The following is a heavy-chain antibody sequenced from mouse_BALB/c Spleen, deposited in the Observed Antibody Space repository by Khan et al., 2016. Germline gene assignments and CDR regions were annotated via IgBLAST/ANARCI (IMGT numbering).Heavy chain of an antibody. V-gene: IGHV10S3*01. Sequence: EVQLVETGGGLVQPKGSFTLSCAASGFTFNTNAMNWVRQAPAKGLEWVARIRSKSNNYATYYADSVKDRITISRDDSQSMLYLQMNNLKTEDTAMYYCVRELGFAYWGQGTLVTVSA. CDR3: VRELGFAY. CDR2: IRSKSNNYAT. D-gene: IGHD4-1*01. CDR1: GFTFNTNA. J-gene: IGHJ3*01.